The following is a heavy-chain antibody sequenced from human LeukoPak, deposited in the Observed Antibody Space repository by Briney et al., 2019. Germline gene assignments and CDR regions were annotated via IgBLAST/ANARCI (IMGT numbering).Heavy chain of an antibody. CDR2: IKPNSGDT. Sequence: ASVTVSCKASGYTFTDSHMHWVRQAPGQGLEWMGRIKPNSGDTYYPQKFQGRVTMTGDTSISTAFLELSGLRSDDTAVYYCARDHILGDWGQGTLVTVSS. J-gene: IGHJ4*02. CDR3: ARDHILGD. D-gene: IGHD3-16*01. CDR1: GYTFTDSH. V-gene: IGHV1-2*06.